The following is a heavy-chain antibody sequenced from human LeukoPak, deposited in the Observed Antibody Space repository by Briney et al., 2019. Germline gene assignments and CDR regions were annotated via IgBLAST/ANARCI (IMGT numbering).Heavy chain of an antibody. V-gene: IGHV3-66*01. J-gene: IGHJ4*02. CDR2: IYSGGST. D-gene: IGHD3-10*01. CDR1: GFTVSSNY. CDR3: ATDAYLLFGEFAY. Sequence: GGSLRLSCAASGFTVSSNYMSWVRQAPGKGLERVSVIYSGGSTYYADSVKGRFTISRDNSKNTLYLQMNSLRAEDTAVYYCATDAYLLFGEFAYWGQGILVTVSS.